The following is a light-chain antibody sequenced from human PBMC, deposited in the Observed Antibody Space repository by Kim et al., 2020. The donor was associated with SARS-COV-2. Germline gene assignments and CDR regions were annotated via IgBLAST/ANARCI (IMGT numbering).Light chain of an antibody. Sequence: VSVAPGQTARITGSGEARQYFYWYQKKPGQAPVLVIEKDVERPSGIPERFSGSTSGKTVTLTITGVQAEDEAEYHCQAADSNGAWVFGGGTQLTVL. J-gene: IGLJ3*02. CDR1: ARQY. CDR3: QAADSNGAWV. V-gene: IGLV3-25*03. CDR2: KDV.